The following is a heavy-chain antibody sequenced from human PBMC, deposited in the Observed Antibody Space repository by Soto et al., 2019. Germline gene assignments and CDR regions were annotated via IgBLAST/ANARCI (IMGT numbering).Heavy chain of an antibody. CDR1: GGTFSSYA. V-gene: IGHV1-69*13. D-gene: IGHD2-15*01. Sequence: EASVKVSCKASGGTFSSYAISWVRQAPGQGLEWMGGIIPIFGTANYAQKFQGRVTITADESTSTAYMELSSLRSEDTAVYYCARDGYCSGGSCYGNYWGQGTLVTVSS. CDR2: IIPIFGTA. CDR3: ARDGYCSGGSCYGNY. J-gene: IGHJ4*02.